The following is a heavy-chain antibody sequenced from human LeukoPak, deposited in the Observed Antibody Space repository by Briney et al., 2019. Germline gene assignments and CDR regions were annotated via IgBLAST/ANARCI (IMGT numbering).Heavy chain of an antibody. Sequence: SETLSLTCAVSGVSVTRDSYSWGWVRRPPGKGLEWIGTISHSGNTYSNPVLTGRVAISVDASANQFSLKLTSVTAADTAVYYCTTWHSYGDYWGQGTLVAVSS. CDR2: ISHSGNT. D-gene: IGHD3-3*02. CDR3: TTWHSYGDY. CDR1: GVSVTRDSYS. J-gene: IGHJ4*02. V-gene: IGHV4-39*01.